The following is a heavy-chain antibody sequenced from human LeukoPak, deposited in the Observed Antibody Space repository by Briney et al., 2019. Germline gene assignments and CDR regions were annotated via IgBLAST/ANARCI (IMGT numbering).Heavy chain of an antibody. V-gene: IGHV3-21*01. D-gene: IGHD3-3*01. CDR2: ISSSSSYI. J-gene: IGHJ6*02. CDR1: GFTFSSYS. Sequence: GGSLRLSCAASGFTFSSYSMNWVRQAPGKGLEWVSSISSSSSYIYYADSVKGRFIISRDNAKNSLYLQMNSLRAEDTAVYYCARDCMYYDFWSGYYSSIDYGMDVWGQGTTVTVSS. CDR3: ARDCMYYDFWSGYYSSIDYGMDV.